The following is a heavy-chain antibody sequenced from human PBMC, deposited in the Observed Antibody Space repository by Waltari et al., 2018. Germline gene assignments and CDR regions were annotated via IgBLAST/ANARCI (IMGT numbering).Heavy chain of an antibody. CDR3: AREARGYDY. J-gene: IGHJ4*02. V-gene: IGHV3-21*02. D-gene: IGHD5-12*01. CDR1: GFMFSTFT. CDR2: IDSTSTYI. Sequence: EVQLEESGGGLVKPGVSLRLSCAASGFMFSTFTMNWVRQAPGKGLEWVSSIDSTSTYIYHADSVKGRFTISRDNAKNSLYLQMNGLRVEDTGVYYCAREARGYDYWGQGTLVTVSS.